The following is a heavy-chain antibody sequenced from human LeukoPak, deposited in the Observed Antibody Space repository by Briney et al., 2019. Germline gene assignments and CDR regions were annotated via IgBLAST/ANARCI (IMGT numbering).Heavy chain of an antibody. D-gene: IGHD5-18*01. V-gene: IGHV1-2*06. CDR3: ARDREVRGYSYGY. CDR2: INPNSGGT. J-gene: IGHJ4*02. Sequence: SVKVSCKASGCTFTGYYMHWVRQAPGQGLEWMGRINPNSGGTNYAQKFQGRVTMTRDTSISTAYMELSRLRSDDTAVYYCARDREVRGYSYGYWGQGTLVTVSS. CDR1: GCTFTGYY.